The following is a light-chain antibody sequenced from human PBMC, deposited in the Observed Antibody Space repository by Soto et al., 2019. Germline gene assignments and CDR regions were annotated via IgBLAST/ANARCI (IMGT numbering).Light chain of an antibody. CDR1: TGPVTSGHY. J-gene: IGLJ1*01. Sequence: QTVVTQEPSLTVSPGGTVTLTCGSSTGPVTSGHYPYWFQQKPGQAPRTLIYDTSKKHFWTPARFSGSLLGGKAALTLSGAQPEDEADYYCLLSYSGARPYVFGTGTKVTVL. CDR2: DTS. CDR3: LLSYSGARPYV. V-gene: IGLV7-46*01.